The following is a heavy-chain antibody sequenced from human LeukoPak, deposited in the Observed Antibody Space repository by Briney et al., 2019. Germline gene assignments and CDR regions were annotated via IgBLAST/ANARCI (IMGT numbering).Heavy chain of an antibody. CDR1: GFTFSNYA. CDR3: AKDFYTLPYGDYDAFDV. D-gene: IGHD4-17*01. J-gene: IGHJ3*01. V-gene: IGHV3-23*01. Sequence: GGSLRLSCAASGFTFSNYAMNWVRQTPGKGLEWVSAITYSGYTTYYADSVKGRFTISRDNSKNTLYLQMNSLRADDTAVYYCAKDFYTLPYGDYDAFDVRGQGTMVTVSS. CDR2: ITYSGYTT.